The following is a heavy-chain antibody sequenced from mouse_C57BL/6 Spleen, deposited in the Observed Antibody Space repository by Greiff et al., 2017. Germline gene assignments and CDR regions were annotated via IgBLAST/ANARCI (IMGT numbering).Heavy chain of an antibody. CDR2: IHPNSGST. Sequence: QVHVKQSGAELVKPGASVKLSCKASGYTFTSYWMHWVKQRPGQGLEWIGMIHPNSGSTNYNEKFKSKATLTVDKSSSTAYMQLSSLTSEDSAVYYCARVVATGRYAMDYWGQGTSVTVSS. CDR1: GYTFTSYW. CDR3: ARVVATGRYAMDY. J-gene: IGHJ4*01. V-gene: IGHV1-64*01. D-gene: IGHD1-1*01.